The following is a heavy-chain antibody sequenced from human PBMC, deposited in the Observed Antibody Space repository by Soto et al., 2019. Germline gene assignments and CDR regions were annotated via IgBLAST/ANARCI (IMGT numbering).Heavy chain of an antibody. CDR3: AKWGGSSWPTNYYFDY. CDR2: ISGSGGST. CDR1: GFTFSSYA. D-gene: IGHD6-13*01. Sequence: GGSLRLSCAASGFTFSSYAMSWVRQAPGKGLEWVSAISGSGGSTYYADSVKGRFTISRDNSKNTLYLQMNSLRAEDTAVYYCAKWGGSSWPTNYYFDYWGQGTLVTVSS. V-gene: IGHV3-23*01. J-gene: IGHJ4*02.